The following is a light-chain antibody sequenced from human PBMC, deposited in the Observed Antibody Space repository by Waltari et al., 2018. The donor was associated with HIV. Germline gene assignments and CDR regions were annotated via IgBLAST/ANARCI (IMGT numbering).Light chain of an antibody. CDR2: GAS. J-gene: IGKJ1*01. CDR1: QSVSSNY. Sequence: GKRATLSCRASQSVSSNYLAWYQQKPGQAPRLVIYGASSRATGIPARFSGSGSGTDFTLTISRLEPEDFAVYYCQQYGTSPPTFGQGTKVEVK. V-gene: IGKV3-20*01. CDR3: QQYGTSPPT.